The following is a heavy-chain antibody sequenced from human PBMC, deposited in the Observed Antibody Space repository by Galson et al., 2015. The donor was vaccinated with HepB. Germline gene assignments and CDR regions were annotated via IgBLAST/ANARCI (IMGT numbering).Heavy chain of an antibody. CDR3: AKAEGHCISTSCSASDS. D-gene: IGHD2-2*01. CDR1: GFNFNNYA. CDR2: TSGGGSST. J-gene: IGHJ5*01. V-gene: IGHV3-23*01. Sequence: SLRLSCAASGFNFNNYAMTWVRQAPGKGLEWVSTTSGGGSSTYYADSVKGRFTISRDNSKNTLYLQMNSLRVEGTAVYYCAKAEGHCISTSCSASDSWGQGTLVTVSS.